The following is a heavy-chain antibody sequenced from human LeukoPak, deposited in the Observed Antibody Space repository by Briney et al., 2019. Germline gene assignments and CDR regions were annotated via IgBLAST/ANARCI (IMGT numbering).Heavy chain of an antibody. D-gene: IGHD4-23*01. V-gene: IGHV4-59*01. Sequence: SETLSLTCTVSDGSITNYDWSWVRQPPGKGLEWIGYIYYSGSTNYNPSLKSRVTISVDTSKNQFSLKLSSVTAADTAVYYCAREAVVSHDAFDIWGQGTMVTVSS. CDR3: AREAVVSHDAFDI. J-gene: IGHJ3*02. CDR2: IYYSGST. CDR1: DGSITNYD.